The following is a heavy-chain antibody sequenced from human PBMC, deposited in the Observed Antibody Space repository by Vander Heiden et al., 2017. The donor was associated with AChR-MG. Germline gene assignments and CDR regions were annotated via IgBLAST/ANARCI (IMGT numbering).Heavy chain of an antibody. D-gene: IGHD1-26*01. CDR1: GSTLTAYY. Sequence: QVPPAQSGAEVKTPGASVTASCKAAGSTLTAYYRHWVRQAPVHGVEWMGWIKPNSGGTNSAQKFRRRVTMTRDTSISTAYMEVSRLRSDDTAVYYCARGEDWELRLLDYWGQGTLVTVSS. CDR3: ARGEDWELRLLDY. J-gene: IGHJ4*02. V-gene: IGHV1-2*02. CDR2: IKPNSGGT.